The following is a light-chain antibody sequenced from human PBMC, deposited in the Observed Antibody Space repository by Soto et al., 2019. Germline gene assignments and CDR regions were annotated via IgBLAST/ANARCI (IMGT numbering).Light chain of an antibody. CDR2: DAS. CDR1: QSVGND. V-gene: IGKV3D-15*01. J-gene: IGKJ1*01. Sequence: EIVMTQSPATLSVSPGDRATHSCRASQSVGNDLAWYQQKPGQAPRLLIYDASTRATGIPARFSGSGSGTEFTLTISSLEPEDFAVYYCQQYTDWPLTFGHGTKVYIK. CDR3: QQYTDWPLT.